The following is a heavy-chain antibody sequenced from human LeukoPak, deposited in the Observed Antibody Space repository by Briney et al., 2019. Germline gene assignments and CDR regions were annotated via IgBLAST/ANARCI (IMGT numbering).Heavy chain of an antibody. J-gene: IGHJ4*02. CDR3: ARDRRQWLDKNSGGYFDY. D-gene: IGHD6-19*01. Sequence: GGSLRLSCAASGFTFSSYSMNWVRQAPGKGLEWVSSISSSSSYIYYADSVKGRFTISRDNAKNSLYLQMNSLRAEDTAVYYCARDRRQWLDKNSGGYFDYWGQGTLVTVSS. V-gene: IGHV3-21*01. CDR1: GFTFSSYS. CDR2: ISSSSSYI.